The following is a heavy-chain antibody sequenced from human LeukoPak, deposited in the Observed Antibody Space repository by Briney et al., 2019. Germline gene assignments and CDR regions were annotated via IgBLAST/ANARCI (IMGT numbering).Heavy chain of an antibody. D-gene: IGHD4-17*01. J-gene: IGHJ4*02. V-gene: IGHV4-59*01. CDR1: GGSLSGYY. CDR2: IYYGGTT. CDR3: ARILYDGDYRGYCDY. Sequence: SETLSLTCTVCGGSLSGYYWSWIRQPPGKGLEWIGYIYYGGTTNYNPSLQSRLTISVDTSKSQFSLKLSSVTAADTAVYYCARILYDGDYRGYCDYWGQGTLVTVSS.